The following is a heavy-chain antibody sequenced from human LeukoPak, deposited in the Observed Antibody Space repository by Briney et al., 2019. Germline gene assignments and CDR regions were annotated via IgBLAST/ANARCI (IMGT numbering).Heavy chain of an antibody. J-gene: IGHJ6*03. CDR1: GYIFIGYY. D-gene: IGHD3-9*01. V-gene: IGHV1-2*06. CDR2: INPNSGGT. CDR3: ARGGLILRYFVDYYYYYMDV. Sequence: ASVKVSCKASGYIFIGYYMHWVRQAPGKGLEWMGRINPNSGGTKYAQKFQGGVTMTRDTSISTAYMELSRLRSDDTAVYYCARGGLILRYFVDYYYYYMDVWGKGTTATVSS.